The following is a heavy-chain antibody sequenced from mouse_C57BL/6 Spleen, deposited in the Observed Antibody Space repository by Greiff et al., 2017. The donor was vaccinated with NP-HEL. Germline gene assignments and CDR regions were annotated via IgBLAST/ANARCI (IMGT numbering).Heavy chain of an antibody. CDR1: GFTFSSYA. Sequence: EVKLMESGEGLVKPGGSLKLSCAASGFTFSSYAMSWVRQTPEKRLEWVAYISSGGDYIYYADTVKGRFTISRDNARNTLYLQMSSLKSEDTAMYYCTLQTAQATWFAYWGQGTLVTVSA. D-gene: IGHD3-2*02. V-gene: IGHV5-9-1*02. CDR2: ISSGGDYI. CDR3: TLQTAQATWFAY. J-gene: IGHJ3*01.